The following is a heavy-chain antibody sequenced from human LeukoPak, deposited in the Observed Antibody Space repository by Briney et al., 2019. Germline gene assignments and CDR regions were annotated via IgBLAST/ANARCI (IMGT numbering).Heavy chain of an antibody. Sequence: GGSLRLSCAASGFTFSSYAMSWVRQAPGKGLEWVSAISGSGGSTYYADSVKGRFTISRDNSKNTLYLQMNSLRAEDTAVYYYANSILTGYYKHYYMDVWGKGTTVTVSS. D-gene: IGHD3-9*01. CDR2: ISGSGGST. J-gene: IGHJ6*03. V-gene: IGHV3-23*01. CDR3: ANSILTGYYKHYYMDV. CDR1: GFTFSSYA.